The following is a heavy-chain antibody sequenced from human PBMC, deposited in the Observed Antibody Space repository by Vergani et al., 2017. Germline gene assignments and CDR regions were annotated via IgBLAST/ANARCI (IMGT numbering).Heavy chain of an antibody. J-gene: IGHJ2*01. D-gene: IGHD6-13*01. CDR3: VQDIAAAGNYWYFDL. Sequence: EVQLVESGGGLVQPGRSLRLSCAASGFTFDDYAMHWVRQAPGKGLEWVSGINWNSDSIAYADSVKGRFTISRDNAKNSLYLQMNSLRAEDTALYYCVQDIAAAGNYWYFDLWGRGTLGTVSS. CDR1: GFTFDDYA. V-gene: IGHV3-9*01. CDR2: INWNSDSI.